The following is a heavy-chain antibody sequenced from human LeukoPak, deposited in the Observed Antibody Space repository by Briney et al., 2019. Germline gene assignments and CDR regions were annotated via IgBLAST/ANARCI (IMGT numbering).Heavy chain of an antibody. Sequence: GGSLRLSCAGSGFTVSSNYMSWVRQAPGKGLEWVSVIYSGDSTYYADSVKGRFIISRDNSKNTVYLQMNSLRAEDTAVYYCLRDRAVAAGRLYYWRQGTLVTVSS. CDR3: LRDRAVAAGRLYY. D-gene: IGHD6-19*01. CDR2: IYSGDST. V-gene: IGHV3-66*01. J-gene: IGHJ4*02. CDR1: GFTVSSNY.